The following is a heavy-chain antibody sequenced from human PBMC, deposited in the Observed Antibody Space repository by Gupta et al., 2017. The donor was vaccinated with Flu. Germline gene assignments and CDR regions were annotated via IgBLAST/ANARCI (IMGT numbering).Heavy chain of an antibody. J-gene: IGHJ4*02. CDR1: GFTFSSFA. CDR2: ISNSGGNT. V-gene: IGHV3-23*01. CDR3: AKLGDNTYINRGIDY. Sequence: RAGGSLRLSCAASGFTFSSFAMSWVRQAPGKGLEWVSCISNSGGNTYYADSVKGRFTISRDKSKSTLYLQMNSLRVEDTAIYYCAKLGDNTYINRGIDYWGQGTLVTVSS. D-gene: IGHD3-10*01.